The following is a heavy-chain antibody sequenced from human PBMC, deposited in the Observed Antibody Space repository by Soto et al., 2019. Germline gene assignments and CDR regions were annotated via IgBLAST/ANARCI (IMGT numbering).Heavy chain of an antibody. CDR2: INHSGST. CDR3: ARNGPNWFDP. Sequence: PSETLSLTCTVYGGSFSCYYWSWIRQPPGKGLEWIGEINHSGSTNYNPSLKSRVTISVDTSKNQFSLKLSSVTAADTAVYYCARNGPNWFDPWGQGTLVTVSS. J-gene: IGHJ5*02. V-gene: IGHV4-34*01. CDR1: GGSFSCYY.